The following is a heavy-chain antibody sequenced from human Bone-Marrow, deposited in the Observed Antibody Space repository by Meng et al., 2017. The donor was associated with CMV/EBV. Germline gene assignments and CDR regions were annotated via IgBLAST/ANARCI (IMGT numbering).Heavy chain of an antibody. CDR3: ARLYCSSTSCYTRGNYYYYYGMDV. Sequence: SSVKVSCKASGYTFTSDDINWVRQAPGQGLEWMGGIIPILGIANYAQKFQGRVTITADKSTSTAYMELSSLRSEDTAVYYCARLYCSSTSCYTRGNYYYYYGMDVWGQGTAVTVSS. V-gene: IGHV1-69*10. J-gene: IGHJ6*02. D-gene: IGHD2-2*02. CDR2: IIPILGIA. CDR1: GYTFTSDD.